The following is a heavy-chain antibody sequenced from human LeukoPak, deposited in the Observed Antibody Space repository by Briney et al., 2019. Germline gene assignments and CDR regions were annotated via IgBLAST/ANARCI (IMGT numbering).Heavy chain of an antibody. CDR1: GGSISSYY. CDR3: ARHEYCSGGSCVWEYFDY. V-gene: IGHV4-59*08. CDR2: IYYSGST. D-gene: IGHD2-15*01. Sequence: PSETLSLTCTVSGGSISSYYWSWIRQPPGKGLEWIGYIYYSGSTNYNPSLKSRVTISVDTSKNQFSLKLSSVTAADTAVYYCARHEYCSGGSCVWEYFDYWGQGTLVSVSS. J-gene: IGHJ4*02.